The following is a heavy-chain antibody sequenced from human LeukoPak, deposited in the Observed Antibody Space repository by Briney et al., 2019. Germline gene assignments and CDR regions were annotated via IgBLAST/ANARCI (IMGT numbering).Heavy chain of an antibody. CDR1: GFIFTDFW. J-gene: IGHJ4*02. V-gene: IGHV3-15*01. CDR3: TTYLDY. Sequence: GGSLRLSCAGAGFIFTDFWMSWVRQAPGKGLEWVGRIKSKSGGGTIDYAAPVKGRITVSRDDSRKTLSLELNNLKTEDTGVYYCTTYLDYWGQGTLVTVSS. CDR2: IKSKSGGGTI.